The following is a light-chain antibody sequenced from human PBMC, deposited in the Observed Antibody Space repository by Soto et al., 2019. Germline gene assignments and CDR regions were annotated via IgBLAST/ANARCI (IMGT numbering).Light chain of an antibody. J-gene: IGLJ2*01. CDR1: SSNIGSNT. Sequence: QSVLTQPPSASGTPGQRVTISCSGSSSNIGSNTVNWYQQVPGTAPKLLISSDNLRPSGVPDRFSASKSGTSASLAISGLRSEDEADYFCSATDDSLGGPVFGGGTKLTVL. CDR2: SDN. V-gene: IGLV1-44*01. CDR3: SATDDSLGGPV.